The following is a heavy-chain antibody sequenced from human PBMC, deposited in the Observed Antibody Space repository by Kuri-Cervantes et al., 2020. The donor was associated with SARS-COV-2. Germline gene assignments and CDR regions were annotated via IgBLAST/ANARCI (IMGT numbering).Heavy chain of an antibody. J-gene: IGHJ3*02. Sequence: ETLSLTCAASGFTFSSYAMSWVRQAPGKGLEWVSAISGSGGSTYYADSVKGRFTISRDNSKNTLYLQMNSLRAEDTAVYYCAREDWGTDAFDIWGQGTMVTVSS. V-gene: IGHV3-23*01. CDR1: GFTFSSYA. D-gene: IGHD3-16*01. CDR2: ISGSGGST. CDR3: AREDWGTDAFDI.